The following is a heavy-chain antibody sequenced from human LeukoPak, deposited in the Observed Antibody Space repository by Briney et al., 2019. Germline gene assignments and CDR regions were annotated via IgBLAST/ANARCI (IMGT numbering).Heavy chain of an antibody. CDR3: ARDLGYCSSTNCFWGGFDI. CDR1: GFTFSSYW. V-gene: IGHV3-74*01. Sequence: GGSLRLSCAASGFTFSSYWTHWVRQAPGKGLVWVSRINSDGSSTTYADSVKGRFTISRDNAKNTLYLQMNSLRAEDTAVYYCARDLGYCSSTNCFWGGFDIWGQGTMVTVSS. J-gene: IGHJ3*02. D-gene: IGHD2-2*01. CDR2: INSDGSST.